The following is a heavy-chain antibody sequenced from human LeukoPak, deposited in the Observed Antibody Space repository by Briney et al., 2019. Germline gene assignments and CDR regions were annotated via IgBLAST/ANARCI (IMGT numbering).Heavy chain of an antibody. Sequence: SETLSLTCAVYGGSFSGYYWSWIRQPPGKGLEWIGEINHSGSTNYNPSLKSRVTISVDTSKNQFSLKLSSVTAADTAVYYCARDWRDDSSGQDAFDIWGQGTMVTVSS. J-gene: IGHJ3*02. CDR3: ARDWRDDSSGQDAFDI. CDR1: GGSFSGYY. D-gene: IGHD3-22*01. V-gene: IGHV4-34*01. CDR2: INHSGST.